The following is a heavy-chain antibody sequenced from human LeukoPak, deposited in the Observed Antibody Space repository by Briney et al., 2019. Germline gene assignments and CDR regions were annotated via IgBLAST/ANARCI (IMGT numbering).Heavy chain of an antibody. J-gene: IGHJ4*02. CDR2: IYYSGST. D-gene: IGHD2-15*01. V-gene: IGHV4-61*01. CDR1: GGSISSGYY. Sequence: SETLSLTCTVSGGSISSGYYWSWIRQPPGKGLEWIGYIYYSGSTNYNPSLKSRVTISVDTSKNQFSLKLSSVTAADTAVYYCARGTGDGSPDYWGQGTLVTVSS. CDR3: ARGTGDGSPDY.